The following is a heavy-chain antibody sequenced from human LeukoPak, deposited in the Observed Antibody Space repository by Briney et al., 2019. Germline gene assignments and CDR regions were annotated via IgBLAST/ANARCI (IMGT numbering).Heavy chain of an antibody. D-gene: IGHD4-23*01. CDR3: ARRLKGSFGNPFDY. V-gene: IGHV1-3*01. CDR1: GFSFTTYA. CDR2: INPADGGT. J-gene: IGHJ4*02. Sequence: ASVKVSCKASGFSFTTYAIHWVRQAPGQRLGWMGWINPADGGTRYSQRFQGRVSITRDTSATTAYVELSSLRSEDTAVYYCARRLKGSFGNPFDYWGQGTLVTVSS.